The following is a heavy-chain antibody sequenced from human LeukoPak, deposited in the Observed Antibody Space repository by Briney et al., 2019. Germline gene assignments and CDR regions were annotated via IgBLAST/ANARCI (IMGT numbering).Heavy chain of an antibody. V-gene: IGHV4-59*08. J-gene: IGHJ4*02. CDR3: ARHGTISSESYSDY. Sequence: SETLSLTCSVSGGSVSSYYWSWIRQSPGKGLEWIGYIHNSGRTNYNPSLKSRVTGFVDTSKNQVSLRLSSVTAADTAVYYCARHGTISSESYSDYWGQGALVTVSS. CDR2: IHNSGRT. D-gene: IGHD1-14*01. CDR1: GGSVSSYY.